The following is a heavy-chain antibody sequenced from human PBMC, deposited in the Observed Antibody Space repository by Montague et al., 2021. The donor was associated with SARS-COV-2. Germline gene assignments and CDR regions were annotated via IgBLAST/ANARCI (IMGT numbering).Heavy chain of an antibody. D-gene: IGHD1-26*01. J-gene: IGHJ4*01. CDR3: ANFYSGSYNY. Sequence: SETLSLTCTVSGGSISSSSYYWAWIRQPPGKGLEWIGSIYHTGSTYYDPSLESRVTMSVDNSKNQFSLMLTSVTAADTAVYYCANFYSGSYNYWGHGSLVTVSS. V-gene: IGHV4-39*01. CDR1: GGSISSSSYY. CDR2: IYHTGST.